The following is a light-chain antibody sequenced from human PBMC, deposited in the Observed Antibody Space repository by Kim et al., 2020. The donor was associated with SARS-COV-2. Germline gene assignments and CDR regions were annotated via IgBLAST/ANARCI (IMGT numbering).Light chain of an antibody. CDR2: AAS. Sequence: DIQMTQSPSSLSASVGDRVTITCRASQGIRSDLGWYQQKAEKAPKRLVYAASILDSGVPSRFSGSASGTDFTLTISSLQPEDFATYYCLQHNTYPWTFDQGTKVDIK. J-gene: IGKJ1*01. CDR1: QGIRSD. CDR3: LQHNTYPWT. V-gene: IGKV1-17*01.